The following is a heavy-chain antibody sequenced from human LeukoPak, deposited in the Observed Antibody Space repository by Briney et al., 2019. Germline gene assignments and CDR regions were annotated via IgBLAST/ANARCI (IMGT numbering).Heavy chain of an antibody. CDR3: ARQGTITYAYFDY. D-gene: IGHD2-2*01. J-gene: IGHJ4*02. CDR1: GGSISSYY. V-gene: IGHV4-59*08. Sequence: SETLSLTCTVSGGSISSYYWSWIRQPPGKGLEWIGYIYYSGSTNYNPSLKSRVTISVDTSKNQFSLKLSSETAADTAVYYCARQGTITYAYFDYWSQGTLVTVSS. CDR2: IYYSGST.